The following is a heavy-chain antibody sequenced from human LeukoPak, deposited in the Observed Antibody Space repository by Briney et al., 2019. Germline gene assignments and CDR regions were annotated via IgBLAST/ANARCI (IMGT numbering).Heavy chain of an antibody. CDR1: GYTFTDYF. CDR3: ARDSGLGPTWHPFDH. V-gene: IGHV1-2*02. J-gene: IGHJ4*02. CDR2: INPNTGGT. Sequence: ASVKLSCKASGYTFTDYFMHWVRQAPGQGLEWMGWINPNTGGTNSGQKFQGRVTMTRDTSISTAYMELSGLRSDDTAVYYCARDSGLGPTWHPFDHWGQGTPVTVSS. D-gene: IGHD1-26*01.